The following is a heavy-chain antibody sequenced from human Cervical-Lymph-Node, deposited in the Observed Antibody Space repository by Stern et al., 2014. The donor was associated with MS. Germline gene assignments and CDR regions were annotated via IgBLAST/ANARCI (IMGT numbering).Heavy chain of an antibody. Sequence: EDQLVESGGGLIQPGASLRLSCAASGFSVSNNYMIWVRQAPGQGLEWVSVLYIDYNTYYADSVKGRSTISRDNSKNTLYLQMTNLRADDTAVYYCAREDERAYGGRAMDVWGQGTTVTVSS. D-gene: IGHD4-17*01. CDR2: LYIDYNT. V-gene: IGHV3-53*01. CDR1: GFSVSNNY. CDR3: AREDERAYGGRAMDV. J-gene: IGHJ6*02.